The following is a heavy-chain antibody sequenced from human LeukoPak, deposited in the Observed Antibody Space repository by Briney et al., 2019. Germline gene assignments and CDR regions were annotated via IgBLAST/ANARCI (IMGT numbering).Heavy chain of an antibody. V-gene: IGHV1-18*01. Sequence: GASVKVSCKASGYTFTSYGISWVRQAPGQGLEWMGLISAYNGNTNYAQKLQGRVTMTTDTSTSTAYMELRSLRSDDTAVYYCARVIAVAGNPRTTKYGMYVWGQGTTVTVSS. CDR1: GYTFTSYG. CDR3: ARVIAVAGNPRTTKYGMYV. CDR2: ISAYNGNT. J-gene: IGHJ6*02. D-gene: IGHD6-19*01.